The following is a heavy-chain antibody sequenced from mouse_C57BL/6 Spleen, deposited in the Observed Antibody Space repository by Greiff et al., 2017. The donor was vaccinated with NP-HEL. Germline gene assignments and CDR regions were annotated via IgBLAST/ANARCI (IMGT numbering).Heavy chain of an antibody. V-gene: IGHV1-76*01. J-gene: IGHJ1*03. CDR1: GYTFTDYY. D-gene: IGHD1-1*01. CDR2: IYPGSGNT. Sequence: QVQLQQSGAELVRPGASVKLSCKASGYTFTDYYINWVKQRPGQGLEWIARIYPGSGNTYYNEKFKGKATLTAEKSSSTAYMQLSSLTSEDSAVYFCARRGHYYGSSYGGYFDVWGTGTTVTVSS. CDR3: ARRGHYYGSSYGGYFDV.